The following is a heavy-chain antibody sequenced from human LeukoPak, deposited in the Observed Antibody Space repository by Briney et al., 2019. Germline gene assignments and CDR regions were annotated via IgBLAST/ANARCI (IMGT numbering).Heavy chain of an antibody. Sequence: SETLSLTCTVSGGSISSSSYYWGWIRQPPGRGLEWIGSIYYSGSTYYNPSLKSRVTISVDTSKNQFSLKLSSVTAADTAVYFCARTHCEGDCFSAIRYWGQGTPVTVSS. CDR1: GGSISSSSYY. V-gene: IGHV4-39*07. CDR3: ARTHCEGDCFSAIRY. D-gene: IGHD2-21*01. CDR2: IYYSGST. J-gene: IGHJ4*02.